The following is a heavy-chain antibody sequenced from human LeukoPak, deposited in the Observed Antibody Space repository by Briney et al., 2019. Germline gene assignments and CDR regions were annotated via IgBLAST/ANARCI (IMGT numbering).Heavy chain of an antibody. Sequence: PGGSLRLSCAAPGFTLTNAWMTWVRQAPGKGLEWVGRIKSKTDGGTTDFAAPVKGRFTISRDDSQNTLYLQMNSLKTEDTAVYYCTAEYKGGFDYWGQGTLVTVSS. D-gene: IGHD1-1*01. J-gene: IGHJ4*02. CDR3: TAEYKGGFDY. V-gene: IGHV3-15*01. CDR2: IKSKTDGGTT. CDR1: GFTLTNAW.